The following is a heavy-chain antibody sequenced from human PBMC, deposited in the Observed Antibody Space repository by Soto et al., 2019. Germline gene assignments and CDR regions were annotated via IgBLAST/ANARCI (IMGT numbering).Heavy chain of an antibody. CDR2: ISGSGGST. CDR3: AKVSRDIVVVVAAIPGDAFDI. Sequence: GGSLRLSCAASGCTFSSYAMSWVRQAPGKGLEWVSAISGSGGSTYYADSVKGRLTISRDNSKNTLYLQMNSLRAEDTAVYYCAKVSRDIVVVVAAIPGDAFDIWGQGTMVTVSS. V-gene: IGHV3-23*01. CDR1: GCTFSSYA. J-gene: IGHJ3*02. D-gene: IGHD2-15*01.